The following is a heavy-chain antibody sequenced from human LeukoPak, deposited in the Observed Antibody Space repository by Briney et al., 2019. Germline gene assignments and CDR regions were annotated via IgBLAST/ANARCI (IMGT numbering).Heavy chain of an antibody. J-gene: IGHJ4*02. CDR1: GGSISSSSFY. CDR2: ICYSGST. V-gene: IGHV4-39*01. D-gene: IGHD5-18*01. CDR3: ASPDTAMVNGY. Sequence: SETLSLTCTVSGGSISSSSFYWGWIRQPRGKGLKWIGSICYSGSTYYNPSLESRVIISLDTSKDQFSLKLRSVTAADTAVYYCASPDTAMVNGYWGQGTLVTVSS.